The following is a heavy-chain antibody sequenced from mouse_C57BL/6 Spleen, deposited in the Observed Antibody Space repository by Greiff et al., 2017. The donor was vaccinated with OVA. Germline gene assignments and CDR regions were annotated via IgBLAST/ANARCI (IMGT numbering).Heavy chain of an antibody. Sequence: VQLKESGPGLVKPSQSLSLTCSVTGYSITSGYYWNWIRQFPGNKLEWMGYISYDGSNNYNPSLKNRISITRDTSKNQFFLKLNSVTTEDTATYDCAREIYYGNYGDAMDYWGQGTSVTVSS. D-gene: IGHD2-1*01. CDR1: GYSITSGYY. CDR2: ISYDGSN. J-gene: IGHJ4*01. V-gene: IGHV3-6*01. CDR3: AREIYYGNYGDAMDY.